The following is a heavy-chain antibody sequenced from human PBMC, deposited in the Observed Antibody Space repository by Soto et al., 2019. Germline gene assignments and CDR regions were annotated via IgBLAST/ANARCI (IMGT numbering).Heavy chain of an antibody. CDR2: IYYTGSA. CDR3: ARVVITYYFDY. CDR1: GGSISSSSYY. Sequence: SETLSLTCTVSGGSISSSSYYWGWIRQPPGKGLEWIGSIYYTGSAYYNPSLKSRLTISVDTSKNQFSLKLSSVTAADTAVYYCARVVITYYFDYWGQGTLVTVSS. D-gene: IGHD3-22*01. V-gene: IGHV4-39*01. J-gene: IGHJ4*02.